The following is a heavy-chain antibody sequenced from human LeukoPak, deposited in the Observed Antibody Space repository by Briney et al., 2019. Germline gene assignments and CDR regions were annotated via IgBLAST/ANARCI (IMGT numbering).Heavy chain of an antibody. D-gene: IGHD6-19*01. CDR3: ASSYSSGWYSNYYYYYYMDV. V-gene: IGHV1-2*02. CDR2: INPNSGGT. Sequence: ASVKVSCKASGYTFTGYYMHWVRQAPGQGLEWMGWINPNSGGTNYAQKFQGRVTMTRDTSISTAYMELSRLRSDDTAVYYCASSYSSGWYSNYYYYYYMDVWGKGTTVTVSS. J-gene: IGHJ6*03. CDR1: GYTFTGYY.